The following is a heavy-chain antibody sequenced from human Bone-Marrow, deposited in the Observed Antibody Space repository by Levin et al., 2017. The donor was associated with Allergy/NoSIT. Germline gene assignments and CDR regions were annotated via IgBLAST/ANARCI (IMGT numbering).Heavy chain of an antibody. Sequence: SETLSLTCSVSGVSITSTNHYWAWIRQPPGTGPEWIGSLFYSGSTFYNPSLNSRVTMSLDTSNHQFSLKLSSVTAADTAIYYCATNSFDFLTGYPTWFDSWGQGALVTVSS. CDR1: GVSITSTNHY. V-gene: IGHV4-39*07. CDR3: ATNSFDFLTGYPTWFDS. J-gene: IGHJ5*01. CDR2: LFYSGST. D-gene: IGHD3-9*01.